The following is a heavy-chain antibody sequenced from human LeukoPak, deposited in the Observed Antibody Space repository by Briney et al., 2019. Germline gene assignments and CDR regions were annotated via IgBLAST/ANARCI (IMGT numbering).Heavy chain of an antibody. D-gene: IGHD5-12*01. J-gene: IGHJ4*02. V-gene: IGHV1-46*01. CDR3: ARKVATTLVDY. Sequence: ASVKVSCKASGYTFISYQMHWVRQAPGQGLEWMGIINPTGGSTSHAQKFQGRVTMTRDTSTSTVYMELSSLRSEDTAVYYCARKVATTLVDYWGQGTLVTVSS. CDR1: GYTFISYQ. CDR2: INPTGGST.